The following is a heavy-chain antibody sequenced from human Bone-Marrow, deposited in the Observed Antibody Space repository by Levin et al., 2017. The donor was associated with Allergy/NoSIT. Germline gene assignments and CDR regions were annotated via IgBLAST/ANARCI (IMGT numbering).Heavy chain of an antibody. CDR3: ARDRGSGSDYDYGMDV. V-gene: IGHV1-69*13. CDR2: IIPIFGTA. J-gene: IGHJ6*02. D-gene: IGHD3-10*01. CDR1: GGTFSSYA. Sequence: SVKVSCKASGGTFSSYAISWVRQAPGQGLEWMGGIIPIFGTANYAQKFQGRVTITADESTSTAYMELSSLRSEDTAVYYCARDRGSGSDYDYGMDVWGQGTTVTVS.